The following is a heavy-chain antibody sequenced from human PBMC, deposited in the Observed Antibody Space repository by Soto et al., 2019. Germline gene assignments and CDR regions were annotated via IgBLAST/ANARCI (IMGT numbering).Heavy chain of an antibody. V-gene: IGHV3-21*01. J-gene: IGHJ6*02. CDR1: GFSFSKYA. Sequence: EVQLVESGGGLVKPGGSLTLSCVASGFSFSKYAMNWVRQAPGKGLEWVSSISSSGYYIHYADSVKGQFTVSRDTASNSVFLQMNSLRGEDTAVYFCARQFWDYDYYGMDVWGQGTTVTVSS. CDR2: ISSSGYYI. CDR3: ARQFWDYDYYGMDV. D-gene: IGHD7-27*01.